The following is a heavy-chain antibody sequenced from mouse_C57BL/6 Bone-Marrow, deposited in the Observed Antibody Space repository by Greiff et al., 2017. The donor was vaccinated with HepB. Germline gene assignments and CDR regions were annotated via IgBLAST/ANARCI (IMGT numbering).Heavy chain of an antibody. CDR2: IHPNSGSN. V-gene: IGHV1-64*01. J-gene: IGHJ4*01. CDR3: ARWLLPSMDY. Sequence: QVQLQQPGAELVKPGASVKLSCKASGYTFTSYWMHWVKQRPGQGLEWIGMIHPNSGSNNYNEKFKSKATLTVDKPSSTAYMQPSSLTSEDSAVYYCARWLLPSMDYWGQGTSVTVSS. D-gene: IGHD2-3*01. CDR1: GYTFTSYW.